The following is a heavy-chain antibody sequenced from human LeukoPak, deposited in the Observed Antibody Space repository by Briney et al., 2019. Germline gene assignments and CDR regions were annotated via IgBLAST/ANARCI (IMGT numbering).Heavy chain of an antibody. D-gene: IGHD3-22*01. CDR1: GFTFSSYA. CDR2: ISYDGSNK. Sequence: GGSLRLSCAASGFTFSSYAMHWVRQAPGKGLEWVAVISYDGSNKYYADSVKGRFTISSDNSKNTLYLQMNSLRAEDTAVYYCARAHAYYYDSSGYSHLDYWGQGTLVTVSS. CDR3: ARAHAYYYDSSGYSHLDY. J-gene: IGHJ4*02. V-gene: IGHV3-30*04.